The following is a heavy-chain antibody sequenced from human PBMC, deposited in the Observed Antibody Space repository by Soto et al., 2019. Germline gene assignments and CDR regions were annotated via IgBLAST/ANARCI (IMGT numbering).Heavy chain of an antibody. CDR1: GGSISSYY. J-gene: IGHJ5*02. D-gene: IGHD3-22*01. CDR2: IYYSGST. V-gene: IGHV4-59*01. Sequence: PSETLSLTCTVSGGSISSYYWSRIRQPPGKGLEWIGYIYYSGSTNYNPSLKSRVTISVDTSKNQFSLKLSSVTAADTAVYYCAREHSSGYYPWFDPWGQGTLVTVSS. CDR3: AREHSSGYYPWFDP.